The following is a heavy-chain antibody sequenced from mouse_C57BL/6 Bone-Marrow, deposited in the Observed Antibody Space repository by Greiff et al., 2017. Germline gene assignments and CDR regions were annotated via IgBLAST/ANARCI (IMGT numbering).Heavy chain of an antibody. D-gene: IGHD1-1*01. Sequence: QVQLQQPGAELVRPGSSVKLSCKASGYTFTSYWMDWVKQRPGQGLEWIGNIYPSDSETHYNQKFKDKATLTVDKSSSTAYMQLSSLTSEDSAVYYGASGITTVVASADYGGQGTTPTVSS. CDR3: ASGITTVVASADY. J-gene: IGHJ2*01. CDR2: IYPSDSET. CDR1: GYTFTSYW. V-gene: IGHV1-61*01.